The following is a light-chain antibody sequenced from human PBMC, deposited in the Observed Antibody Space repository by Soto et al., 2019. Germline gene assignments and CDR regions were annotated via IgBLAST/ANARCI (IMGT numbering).Light chain of an antibody. Sequence: QSVLTQPPSASGSPGQSVTISCTGTSSDVGGYKYVSWYQQYPGKAPKLMIYAVNKRPSGVPDRSSGSKSGNTASLTGSGLQAEDGAEYYGSAYAGSNNYVFGTGTKVTVL. CDR2: AVN. CDR3: SAYAGSNNYV. CDR1: SSDVGGYKY. V-gene: IGLV2-8*01. J-gene: IGLJ1*01.